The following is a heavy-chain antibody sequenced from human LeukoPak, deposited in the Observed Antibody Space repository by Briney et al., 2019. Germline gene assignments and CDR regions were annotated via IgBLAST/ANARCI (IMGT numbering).Heavy chain of an antibody. V-gene: IGHV4-59*01. CDR1: GGSFSGYY. CDR3: ARGGYYDFWSGYYIPGVGDLLPPMDY. Sequence: SETLSLTCAVYGGSFSGYYWSWIRQPPGKGLEWIGYIYYSGSTNYNPSLKSRVTISVDTSKNQFSLKLSSVTAADTAVYYCARGGYYDFWSGYYIPGVGDLLPPMDYWGQGTLVTVSS. J-gene: IGHJ4*02. CDR2: IYYSGST. D-gene: IGHD3-3*01.